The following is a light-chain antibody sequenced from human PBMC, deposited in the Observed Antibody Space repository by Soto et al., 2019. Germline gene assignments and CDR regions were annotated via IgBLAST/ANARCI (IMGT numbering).Light chain of an antibody. Sequence: QAVVTQEPSLTVSPGGTVTLTCGSSTGAVTSGHYAYWLQQKPGQAPRTLIYDTNNKHSWTPARFSGSLLGGKAALTLAGAQPDYDADYYCFLSYSDDLDWVFGGGTKLTVL. CDR3: FLSYSDDLDWV. CDR2: DTN. J-gene: IGLJ3*02. CDR1: TGAVTSGHY. V-gene: IGLV7-46*01.